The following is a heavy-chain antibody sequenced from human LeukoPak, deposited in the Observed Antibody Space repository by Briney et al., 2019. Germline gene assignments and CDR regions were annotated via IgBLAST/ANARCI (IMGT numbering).Heavy chain of an antibody. Sequence: SVKVSCKASGGTFSSYAISWVRQAPGQGLELMGGIIPIFGTANYAQKFQGRVTITADKSTSTAYMELSSLRSEDTAVYYCASGSYSSGWYSTGYYYYGMDVWGKGTTVTVSS. CDR3: ASGSYSSGWYSTGYYYYGMDV. CDR2: IIPIFGTA. D-gene: IGHD6-19*01. V-gene: IGHV1-69*06. CDR1: GGTFSSYA. J-gene: IGHJ6*04.